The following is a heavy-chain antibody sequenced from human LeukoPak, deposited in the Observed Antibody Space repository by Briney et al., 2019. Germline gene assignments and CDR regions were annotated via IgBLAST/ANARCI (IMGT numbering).Heavy chain of an antibody. J-gene: IGHJ4*02. CDR1: GFTFDDYT. Sequence: GGSLRLSCTASGFTFDDYTMHWVRQAPGKGLEWVSLISWDGGSTYYADSVKGRFTISRDNSKNTLYLQMNSLRAEDTAVYYCARSVSSNWYFDYWGQGTLVTVSS. D-gene: IGHD6-13*01. CDR3: ARSVSSNWYFDY. CDR2: ISWDGGST. V-gene: IGHV3-43*01.